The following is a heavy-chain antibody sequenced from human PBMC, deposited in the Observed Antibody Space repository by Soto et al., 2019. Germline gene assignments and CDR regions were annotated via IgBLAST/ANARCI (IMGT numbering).Heavy chain of an antibody. CDR1: GGTFSSYA. D-gene: IGHD6-13*01. CDR2: IIPIFGTA. Sequence: SVKVSCKASGGTFSSYAISWVRQAPGQGPEWMGGIIPIFGTANYAQKFQGRVTITADESTSTAYMELSSLRSEDTAVYYCAIDKGYSSSWYAYYFDYWGQGTLVTVSS. V-gene: IGHV1-69*13. CDR3: AIDKGYSSSWYAYYFDY. J-gene: IGHJ4*02.